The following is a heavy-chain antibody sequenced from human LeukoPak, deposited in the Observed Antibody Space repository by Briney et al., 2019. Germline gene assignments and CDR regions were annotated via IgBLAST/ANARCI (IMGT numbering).Heavy chain of an antibody. J-gene: IGHJ4*02. CDR1: GFTFSSYG. V-gene: IGHV3-23*01. Sequence: GGSLRLSCAPSGFTFSSYGMHWVRQAPGKGLQWVSSISGNGGSTWYADSVKGRFTISRDNSKNTLYLHMNIVRDEDTAVYYCAKGMTVVALGLDYWGQGALVTVSS. D-gene: IGHD2-15*01. CDR2: ISGNGGST. CDR3: AKGMTVVALGLDY.